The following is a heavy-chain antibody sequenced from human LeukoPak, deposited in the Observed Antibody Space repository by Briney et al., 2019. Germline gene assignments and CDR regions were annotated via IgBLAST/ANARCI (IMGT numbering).Heavy chain of an antibody. CDR3: ARDDSSGWYLFDY. CDR2: INTGNGNT. D-gene: IGHD6-19*01. V-gene: IGHV1-3*04. Sequence: ASVKVSCKASGYTFSNHAMHWVRQAPGQGLEWMGWINTGNGNTKYSQKFQDRITITRDTSASTAYMELRSLRSEDTAVYYCARDDSSGWYLFDYWGQGTLVTVSS. J-gene: IGHJ4*02. CDR1: GYTFSNHA.